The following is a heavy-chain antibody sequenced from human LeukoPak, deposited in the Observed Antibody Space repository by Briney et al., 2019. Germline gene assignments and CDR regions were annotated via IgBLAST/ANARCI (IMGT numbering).Heavy chain of an antibody. CDR3: ARDAAGPDGDIDY. Sequence: PGGPLRLSCAASGFTFSNHWMHWVRQAPGKGLVWVSRLNTDGSSTNYADSVKGRFTISRDNAKNTLYLQMNSLRAEDTALYYCARDAAGPDGDIDYWGQGTLVTVSS. J-gene: IGHJ4*02. D-gene: IGHD4-17*01. V-gene: IGHV3-74*01. CDR1: GFTFSNHW. CDR2: LNTDGSST.